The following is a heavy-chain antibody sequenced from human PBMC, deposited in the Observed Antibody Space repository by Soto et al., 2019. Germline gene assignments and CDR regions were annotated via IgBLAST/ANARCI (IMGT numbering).Heavy chain of an antibody. CDR3: ARPNIAAAGVFAFDI. D-gene: IGHD6-13*01. V-gene: IGHV4-31*03. CDR1: GGSISSGGYY. Sequence: SETLSLTCTVSGGSISSGGYYWSWIRQHPGKGLEWIGYIYYSGSTYYNPSLKSRVTISVDTSKNQFSLKLSSVTAADTAVYYCARPNIAAAGVFAFDIWGQGTMVTVSS. CDR2: IYYSGST. J-gene: IGHJ3*02.